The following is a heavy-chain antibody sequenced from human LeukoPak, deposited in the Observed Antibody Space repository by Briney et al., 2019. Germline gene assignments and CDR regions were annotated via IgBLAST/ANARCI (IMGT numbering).Heavy chain of an antibody. D-gene: IGHD6-6*01. Sequence: GGSLRLSCAASGFTFDDYAMLWVRQAPGKGLEWVSLISWDGGSTHYADSVKGRFTISRDNSKNSLYLQMNGLRPEDTALYYCAKDVHSSSSGLGYWGQGTLVTVSS. CDR1: GFTFDDYA. CDR3: AKDVHSSSSGLGY. CDR2: ISWDGGST. J-gene: IGHJ4*02. V-gene: IGHV3-43D*04.